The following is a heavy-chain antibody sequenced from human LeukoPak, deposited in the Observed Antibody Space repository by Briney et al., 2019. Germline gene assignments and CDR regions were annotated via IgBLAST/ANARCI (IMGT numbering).Heavy chain of an antibody. CDR3: ARVGRFGSARYGDAFDI. D-gene: IGHD6-19*01. CDR2: VYTSGST. CDR1: GGPISSGSYY. J-gene: IGHJ3*02. Sequence: SQTLSLTCTVSGGPISSGSYYWSWIRQPAGKGLEWIGRVYTSGSTNYNPSLKSRVTVSVDTSKNQFSLRLNSVTAADTAVYYCARVGRFGSARYGDAFDIWGQGTMVTVSS. V-gene: IGHV4-61*02.